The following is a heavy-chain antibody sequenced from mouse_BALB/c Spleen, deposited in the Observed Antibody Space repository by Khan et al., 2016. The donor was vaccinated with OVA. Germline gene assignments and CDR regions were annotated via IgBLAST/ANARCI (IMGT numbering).Heavy chain of an antibody. CDR2: ISYSGRT. CDR3: SSSVTITTVVATDFDY. J-gene: IGHJ2*01. CDR1: GYSITSDYA. V-gene: IGHV3-2*02. D-gene: IGHD1-1*01. Sequence: EVQLQESGPGLVKPSQSLSLTCTVTGYSITSDYAWNWIRQFPGNKLEWMGYISYSGRTSYNPSLKSRISITRDTSKNQFFLQLNSVTTEDTATYYCSSSVTITTVVATDFDYWGQGPTLTVSS.